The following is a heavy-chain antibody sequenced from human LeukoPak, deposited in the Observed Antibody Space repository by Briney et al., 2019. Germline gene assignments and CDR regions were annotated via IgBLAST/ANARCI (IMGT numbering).Heavy chain of an antibody. J-gene: IGHJ5*02. CDR3: ARVVAAAGNNWFDP. D-gene: IGHD6-25*01. CDR2: IHDSGST. V-gene: IGHV4-30-4*07. Sequence: SETLSPTCAVSGDSITSGGYSWSWIRQTPGKGLEWIAYIHDSGSTYNNPPLKSRLSISIDTSKNQFSLKLNSVTAADTAVYYCARVVAAAGNNWFDPWGQGTLVTVSS. CDR1: GDSITSGGYS.